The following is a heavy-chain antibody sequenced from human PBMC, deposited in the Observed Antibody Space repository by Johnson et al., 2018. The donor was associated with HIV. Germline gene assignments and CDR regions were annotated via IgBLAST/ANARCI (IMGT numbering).Heavy chain of an antibody. Sequence: VPFAESGGGVVPPGRSLRLSCAASGFTFSSYAMHWVRQAPGKGLEWVAVISYDGSNKYYADSVKGRFTISRDNSKNTPYLQMNSLRAEDTAVYYCARDLTNWGVGDAFDIWGQGTMVTVSS. J-gene: IGHJ3*02. D-gene: IGHD7-27*01. V-gene: IGHV3-30-3*01. CDR3: ARDLTNWGVGDAFDI. CDR1: GFTFSSYA. CDR2: ISYDGSNK.